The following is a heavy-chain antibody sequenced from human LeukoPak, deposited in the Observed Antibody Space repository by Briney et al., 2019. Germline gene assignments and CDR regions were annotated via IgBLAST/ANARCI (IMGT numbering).Heavy chain of an antibody. J-gene: IGHJ4*02. CDR3: AKGKDGYSGYDPFDY. CDR1: GFTFSSYA. Sequence: GGSLRLSCAASGFTFSSYAMSWVRQAPGKGLEWVSAISGSGGSTYYADSVKGRFTISRDNSKNTLYLQMNSLRAEDTVVYYCAKGKDGYSGYDPFDYWGQGTLVTVSS. V-gene: IGHV3-23*01. D-gene: IGHD5-12*01. CDR2: ISGSGGST.